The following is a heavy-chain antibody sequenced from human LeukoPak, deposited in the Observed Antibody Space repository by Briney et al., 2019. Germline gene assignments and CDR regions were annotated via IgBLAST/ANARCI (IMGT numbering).Heavy chain of an antibody. CDR1: GRSFSGYY. CDR3: ARQLVRGVIKALNWFDP. J-gene: IGHJ5*02. CDR2: INHSGST. Sequence: SETLSLTCAVYGRSFSGYYWSWIRQPPGKGLEWIGEINHSGSTNYNPPLKSRVTISVDTSKNQFSLKLSSVTAADTAVYYCARQLVRGVIKALNWFDPWGQGTLVTVSS. V-gene: IGHV4-34*01. D-gene: IGHD3-10*01.